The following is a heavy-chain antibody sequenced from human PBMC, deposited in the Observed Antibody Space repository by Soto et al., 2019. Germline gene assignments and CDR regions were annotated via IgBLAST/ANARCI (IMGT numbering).Heavy chain of an antibody. CDR2: LYSGSST. CDR3: AIDSSGWFDY. J-gene: IGHJ5*01. V-gene: IGHV3-66*01. Sequence: GGSLRLFCAASGFTVSSKYMSWVRQAPGKGLEWVSVLYSGSSTFYADSVKGRFTISRDNSKNTVYLQMNSLRGEDTAVYYCAIDSSGWFDYWGQGTLVTVSS. CDR1: GFTVSSKY. D-gene: IGHD6-19*01.